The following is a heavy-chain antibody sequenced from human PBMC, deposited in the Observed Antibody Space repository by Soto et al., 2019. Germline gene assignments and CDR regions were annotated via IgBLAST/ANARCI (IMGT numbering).Heavy chain of an antibody. J-gene: IGHJ4*02. CDR1: GYDFNSYS. V-gene: IGHV1-3*01. Sequence: QVRLEQSGAEVKEPGATEKISCKASGYDFNSYSIHWLRQAPGQRPEYMGRINGGIGNTKFSQKFQDRLTITRDTSASAMYMELSSLTSDDTGVYYCARSAVTIDGLDFWGQGTLVIVSS. D-gene: IGHD4-17*01. CDR3: ARSAVTIDGLDF. CDR2: INGGIGNT.